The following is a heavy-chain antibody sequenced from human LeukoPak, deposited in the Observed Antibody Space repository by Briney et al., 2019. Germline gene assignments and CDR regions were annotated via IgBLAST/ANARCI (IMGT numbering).Heavy chain of an antibody. CDR1: GGSISIYY. CDR3: ARDFGITGTTWQLGAFDI. V-gene: IGHV4-59*01. Sequence: PSETLSLTCTVSGGSISIYYWSWIRQPPGKGLEWIGYIYYSGSTNYNPSLKSRVTISVDTSKNQFSLKLSSVTAADTAVYYCARDFGITGTTWQLGAFDIWGQGTMVTVSS. D-gene: IGHD1-7*01. CDR2: IYYSGST. J-gene: IGHJ3*02.